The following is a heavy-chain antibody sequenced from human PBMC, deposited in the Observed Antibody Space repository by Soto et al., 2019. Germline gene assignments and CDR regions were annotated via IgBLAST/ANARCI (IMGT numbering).Heavy chain of an antibody. J-gene: IGHJ1*01. CDR1: GFPFDSYG. D-gene: IGHD3-22*01. Sequence: GGSLRLSCVASGFPFDSYGIHWVRQAPGKGLEWVANIKQDGSEKYYVDSVKGRFTISRDNAKNSLYLQMNSLRAEDTAVYYCARDRVESGYPEYFQHWGQGTLVTVSS. V-gene: IGHV3-7*01. CDR2: IKQDGSEK. CDR3: ARDRVESGYPEYFQH.